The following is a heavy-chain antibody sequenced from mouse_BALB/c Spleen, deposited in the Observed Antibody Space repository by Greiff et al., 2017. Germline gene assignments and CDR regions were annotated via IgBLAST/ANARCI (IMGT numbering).Heavy chain of an antibody. J-gene: IGHJ3*01. CDR3: AKGGYGNYVSFAY. V-gene: IGHV5-17*02. Sequence: EVQLVESGGGLVQPGGSRKLSCAASGFTFSSFGMHWVRQAPEKGLEWVAYISSGSSTIYYADTVKGRFTISRDNPKNTLFLQMTSLRSEDTARYYCAKGGYGNYVSFAYWGQGTLVTVSA. CDR2: ISSGSSTI. D-gene: IGHD2-10*02. CDR1: GFTFSSFG.